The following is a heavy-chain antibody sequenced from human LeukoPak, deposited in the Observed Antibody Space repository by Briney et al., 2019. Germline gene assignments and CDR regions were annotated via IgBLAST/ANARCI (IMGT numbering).Heavy chain of an antibody. V-gene: IGHV1-69*13. D-gene: IGHD2-21*01. CDR2: ITPLFGTA. CDR1: GGTFSNYA. CDR3: ARDSSEFRSLIPH. Sequence: SVEVSCKASGGTFSNYAISWVRQAPGQGLEWMGGITPLFGTAKYAQKFQGRVTIIADESTSTAYMELSSLRSEDTAVYYCARDSSEFRSLIPHWGQGTLVTVSS. J-gene: IGHJ1*01.